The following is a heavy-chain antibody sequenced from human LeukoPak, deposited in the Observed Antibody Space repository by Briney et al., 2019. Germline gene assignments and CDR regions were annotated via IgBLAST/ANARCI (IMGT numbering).Heavy chain of an antibody. V-gene: IGHV3-23*01. CDR2: ISGSGDST. D-gene: IGHD6-13*01. CDR3: ALQRTLWQQLLDY. CDR1: GFTFSSYE. Sequence: PGGSLRLSCAASGFTFSSYEMNWVRQAPGKGLEWVSTISGSGDSTYYADSVKGRFTISRDNFKSTLYLQMNSLRAEDTAVYYCALQRTLWQQLLDYWGQGTLVTVSS. J-gene: IGHJ4*02.